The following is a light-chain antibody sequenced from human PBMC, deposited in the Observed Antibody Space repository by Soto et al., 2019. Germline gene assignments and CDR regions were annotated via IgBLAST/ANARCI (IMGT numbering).Light chain of an antibody. CDR1: QSIGYW. Sequence: DIQMTQSPSTLSASVGDRVTITCRASQSIGYWLAWYQQKPGKAPNLLIYAASSLETGVPSRFSGSGSGTECTLSISSLQPDDSASYYCQQYNSYSKTFGQGTKVEIK. CDR2: AAS. V-gene: IGKV1-5*01. J-gene: IGKJ1*01. CDR3: QQYNSYSKT.